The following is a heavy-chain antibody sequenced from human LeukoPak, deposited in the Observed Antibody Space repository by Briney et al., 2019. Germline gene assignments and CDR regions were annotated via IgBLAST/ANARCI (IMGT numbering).Heavy chain of an antibody. V-gene: IGHV4-59*01. D-gene: IGHD6-13*01. Sequence: QASETLSLTCTVSGGSISSYYWSWIRQPPGKGLEWIGYIYYSGSTNYSPSLKSRLTISVDTSENQFSLKLSSVTAADTAVYYCARTYGSSGLGYFDLWGRGTLVTVSS. CDR3: ARTYGSSGLGYFDL. J-gene: IGHJ2*01. CDR2: IYYSGST. CDR1: GGSISSYY.